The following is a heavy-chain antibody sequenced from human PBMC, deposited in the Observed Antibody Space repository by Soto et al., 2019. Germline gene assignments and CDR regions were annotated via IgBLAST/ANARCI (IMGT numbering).Heavy chain of an antibody. CDR2: INYNENT. CDR1: GDSGTSINYS. Sequence: PSETLYLTCAVYGDSGTSINYSWGWIRQSPGKSLEWIGFINYNENTNYNPSLRSRVTISLNTSKNQFSLTLRYVTAADTARYYCAREVSGNYYHKDDLDVWSQGAAVIVSS. J-gene: IGHJ6*02. D-gene: IGHD1-26*01. CDR3: AREVSGNYYHKDDLDV. V-gene: IGHV4-61*01.